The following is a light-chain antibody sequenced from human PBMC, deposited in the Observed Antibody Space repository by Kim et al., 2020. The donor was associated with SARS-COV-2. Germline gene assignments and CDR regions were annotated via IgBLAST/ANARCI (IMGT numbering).Light chain of an antibody. J-gene: IGKJ1*01. CDR1: QTITNKY. Sequence: EILLTQSPGTLSLSPGERATLSCRASQTITNKYLACYQQKPGQAPRLVIYTASTRAAGIPDRFSGSGSVTDFTLTISRLEPENFALYYCQKYSSSPRTFGQGTKVDIK. V-gene: IGKV3-20*01. CDR2: TAS. CDR3: QKYSSSPRT.